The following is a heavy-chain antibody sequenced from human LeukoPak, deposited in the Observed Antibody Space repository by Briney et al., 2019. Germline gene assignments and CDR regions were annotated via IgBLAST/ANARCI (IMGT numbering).Heavy chain of an antibody. CDR1: GFTFSNGW. J-gene: IGHJ4*02. CDR2: IKSKSERGTT. CDR3: TSNLYCSTSSCYTLDN. D-gene: IGHD2-2*02. Sequence: GGSLRLSCAASGFTFSNGWMSWVRQAPGKGLEWGGRIKSKSERGTTDYAAPVKGRFTISRDGSTNTVYLHMNSLKTEDTAVYFCTSNLYCSTSSCYTLDNWGQGTLVAVSP. V-gene: IGHV3-15*01.